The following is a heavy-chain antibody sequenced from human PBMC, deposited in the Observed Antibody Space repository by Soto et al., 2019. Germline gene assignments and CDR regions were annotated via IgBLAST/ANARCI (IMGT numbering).Heavy chain of an antibody. J-gene: IGHJ6*03. D-gene: IGHD6-13*01. V-gene: IGHV3-21*01. CDR1: GFTFSSYS. CDR2: ISSSSSYI. Sequence: GGSLRLSCAASGFTFSSYSMNWVRQAPGKGLEWVSSISSSSSYIYYADSVKGRFTISRDNAKNSLYLQMNSLRAEDTAVYYCARDLAAAGIVADYYMDVWGKGTTVTVSS. CDR3: ARDLAAAGIVADYYMDV.